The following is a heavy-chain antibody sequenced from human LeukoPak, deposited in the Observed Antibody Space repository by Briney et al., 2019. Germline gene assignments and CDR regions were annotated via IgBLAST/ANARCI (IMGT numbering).Heavy chain of an antibody. V-gene: IGHV2-70*11. CDR2: IDWDDK. Sequence: SGPALVKPTQTLTLTRTFSGFSLSTSGMSVSWIRQPPGKALEWLARIDWDDKYYSTSLKTRLTISKDTSKNQVVLTMTNMDPVDTATYYCARMTRSSGSIWGQGTLVTVSS. CDR1: GFSLSTSGMS. CDR3: ARMTRSSGSI. J-gene: IGHJ4*02. D-gene: IGHD3-22*01.